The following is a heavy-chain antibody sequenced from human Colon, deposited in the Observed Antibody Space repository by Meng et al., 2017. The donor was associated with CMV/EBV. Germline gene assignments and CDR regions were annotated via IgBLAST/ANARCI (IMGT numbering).Heavy chain of an antibody. D-gene: IGHD5-12*01. CDR1: GFTFSSYD. CDR2: IGTAGDT. CDR3: ARGGYPPLFDY. V-gene: IGHV3-13*01. J-gene: IGHJ4*02. Sequence: LSLTCAASGFTFSSYDMHWVRQATGKGLEWVSAIGTAGDTYYPGSVKGRFTISRENAKNSLYLQMNSLRAGDTAVYYCARGGYPPLFDYWGQGTLVTVSS.